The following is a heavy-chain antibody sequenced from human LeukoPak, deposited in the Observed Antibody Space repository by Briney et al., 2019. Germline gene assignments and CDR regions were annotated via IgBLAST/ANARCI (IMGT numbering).Heavy chain of an antibody. Sequence: SGTLSLSCTVSGGSISSSSYYWGWIRQPPGKGLEWIGSIYYSGSTYYNPSLKSRVTISVDTSKNQFSLKLSFVTAADTAVYYCARGWAYCSGGSCFCGWFDPWGQGTLVTVSS. CDR2: IYYSGST. D-gene: IGHD2-15*01. CDR3: ARGWAYCSGGSCFCGWFDP. V-gene: IGHV4-39*01. CDR1: GGSISSSSYY. J-gene: IGHJ5*02.